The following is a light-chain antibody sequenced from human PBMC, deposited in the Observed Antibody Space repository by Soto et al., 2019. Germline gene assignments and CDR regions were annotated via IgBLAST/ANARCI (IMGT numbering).Light chain of an antibody. J-gene: IGKJ4*01. Sequence: EIVMTQSPATLSVSPGERATLSCRASESVSSNLAWYQQKPGQAPRLLFYGASTRATDIPARFSGTGSGTDFALTISSLQAEDVAVYYCQQYYSTPLTFGGGTKVDI. CDR3: QQYYSTPLT. V-gene: IGKV3-15*01. CDR2: GAS. CDR1: ESVSSN.